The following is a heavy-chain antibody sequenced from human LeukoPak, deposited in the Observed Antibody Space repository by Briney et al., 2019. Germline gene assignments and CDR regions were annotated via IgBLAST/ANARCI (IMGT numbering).Heavy chain of an antibody. Sequence: GGSLRLSCAASGFTFSSYAMSWVRQAPGKGLEWVSSISSSSSYIYYADSVKGRFTISRDNAKNSLYLQMNSLRAEDTAVYYCARAGGWFGDYAFDIWGQGTMVTVFS. CDR1: GFTFSSYA. CDR3: ARAGGWFGDYAFDI. D-gene: IGHD3-10*01. J-gene: IGHJ3*02. V-gene: IGHV3-21*01. CDR2: ISSSSSYI.